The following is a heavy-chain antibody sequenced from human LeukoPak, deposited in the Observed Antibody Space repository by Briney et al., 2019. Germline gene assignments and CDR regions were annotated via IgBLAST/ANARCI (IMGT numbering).Heavy chain of an antibody. J-gene: IGHJ4*02. Sequence: GGSLRLSCAASGFTFSSYAMHWVRQTPGKGLEWVAVISYDGRSKYYADSVKGRFTISRDNSKNTLYLQMNSLRAEDTAVYYCARDNIAAAGTLDYWGQGTLVTVSS. CDR1: GFTFSSYA. V-gene: IGHV3-30-3*01. CDR3: ARDNIAAAGTLDY. CDR2: ISYDGRSK. D-gene: IGHD6-13*01.